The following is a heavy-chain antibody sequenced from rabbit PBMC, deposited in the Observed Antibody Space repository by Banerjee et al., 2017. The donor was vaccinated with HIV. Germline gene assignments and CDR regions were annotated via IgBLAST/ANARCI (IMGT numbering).Heavy chain of an antibody. CDR1: GFSFSNKYV. D-gene: IGHD4-1*01. J-gene: IGHJ4*01. CDR3: ARDLAGVIGWNFKL. V-gene: IGHV1S45*01. CDR2: INSSSRNV. Sequence: QEQLEESGGDLVKPEGSLTITCTASGFSFSNKYVMCWVRQAPGKGLEWIGCINSSSRNVVYASWATGRFTISRSTSLNTVTLQMTSLTAADTATYFCARDLAGVIGWNFKLWGPGTLVTVS.